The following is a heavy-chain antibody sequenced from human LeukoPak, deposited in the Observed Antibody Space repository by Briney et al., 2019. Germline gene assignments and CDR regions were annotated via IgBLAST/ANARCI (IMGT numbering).Heavy chain of an antibody. D-gene: IGHD2-15*01. CDR3: ARDLCSGGSCYSVGFDYYYYGMDV. Sequence: GGSLRLSCAASGFTFSSYSMNWVRQAPGKGLEWVSSISSSSSYIYYADSVKGRFTISRDNAKNSLYLQMNSLRAEDTAVYYCARDLCSGGSCYSVGFDYYYYGMDVWGQGTTVTVSS. J-gene: IGHJ6*02. V-gene: IGHV3-21*01. CDR2: ISSSSSYI. CDR1: GFTFSSYS.